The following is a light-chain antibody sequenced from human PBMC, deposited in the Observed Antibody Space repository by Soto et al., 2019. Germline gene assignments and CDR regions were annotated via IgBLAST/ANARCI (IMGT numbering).Light chain of an antibody. CDR1: QSVRSSH. CDR2: GAS. Sequence: EIVLTQSPGTLSLSRGERATLSCRASQSVRSSHLAWYQQKPGQAPRLLIYGASSRATGIPDRFTGSGSGTDFTLTISRLEPEDFAVYYCQQYGSSPQTFGQGTKV. V-gene: IGKV3-20*01. CDR3: QQYGSSPQT. J-gene: IGKJ1*01.